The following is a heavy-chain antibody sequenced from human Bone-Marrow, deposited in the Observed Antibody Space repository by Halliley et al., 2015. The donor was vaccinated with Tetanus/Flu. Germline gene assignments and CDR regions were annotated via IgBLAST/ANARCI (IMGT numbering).Heavy chain of an antibody. CDR3: ARGCGGGEWLLNNYYHYYGMDV. V-gene: IGHV1-69*12. CDR1: GDTFNNYA. J-gene: IGHJ6*02. Sequence: QVQLVQSGAEVKKPGSSVKVSCKASGDTFNNYAINWVRQAPGQGLEWMGGIIPVFGAANYGHKFQGRVTITVDESTTTVYMELSSLRSEDTAVYYCARGCGGGEWLLNNYYHYYGMDVWGQGTTVTVSS. CDR2: IIPVFGAA. D-gene: IGHD3-3*01.